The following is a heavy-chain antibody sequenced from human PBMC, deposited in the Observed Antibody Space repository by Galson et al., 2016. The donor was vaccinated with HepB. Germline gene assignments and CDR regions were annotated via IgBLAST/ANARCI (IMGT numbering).Heavy chain of an antibody. V-gene: IGHV4-61*01. D-gene: IGHD4-11*01. Sequence: SETLSLTCTVSGPSVSSGNYYWSWIRQPPGKGLEYIGYMYYGGSFNYNPALKSRATISLDTSKHQFSLNLSSVTAADTAIYYCASLTVTTFRGWFDAWGQGTLVTVSS. CDR1: GPSVSSGNYY. CDR2: MYYGGSF. J-gene: IGHJ5*02. CDR3: ASLTVTTFRGWFDA.